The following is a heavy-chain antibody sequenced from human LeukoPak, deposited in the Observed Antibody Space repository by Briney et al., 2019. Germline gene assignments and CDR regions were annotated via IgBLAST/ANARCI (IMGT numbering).Heavy chain of an antibody. D-gene: IGHD3-10*01. CDR3: ARGRGSGNSYPPFDY. J-gene: IGHJ4*02. Sequence: SETLSLTCTVSGGSISSYHWSWLRQPPGKGLEWTGYIYYAGATNYNPSLKSRVTMSVDTSKNQFSLQLSSVTAADTAVYYCARGRGSGNSYPPFDYWGQGTLVTVSS. CDR1: GGSISSYH. V-gene: IGHV4-59*01. CDR2: IYYAGAT.